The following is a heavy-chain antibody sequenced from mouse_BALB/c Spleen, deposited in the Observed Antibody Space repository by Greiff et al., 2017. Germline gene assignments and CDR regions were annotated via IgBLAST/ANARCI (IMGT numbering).Heavy chain of an antibody. CDR1: GYAFTNYL. CDR3: ARSGLTGSYWAFDV. CDR2: INPGSGGT. Sequence: VQLQQSGAELVRPGTSVKVSCKASGYAFTNYLIEWVKQRPGQGLEWIGVINPGSGGTNYNEKFKGKATLTADKSSSTAYMQLSSLTSDDSAVYFCARSGLTGSYWAFDVWGAGTTVTVSS. J-gene: IGHJ1*01. D-gene: IGHD4-1*01. V-gene: IGHV1-54*01.